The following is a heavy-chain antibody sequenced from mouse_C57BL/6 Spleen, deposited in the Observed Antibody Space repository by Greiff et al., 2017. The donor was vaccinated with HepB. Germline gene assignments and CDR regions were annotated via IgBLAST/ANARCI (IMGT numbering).Heavy chain of an antibody. J-gene: IGHJ2*01. V-gene: IGHV1-55*01. CDR2: IYPGSGST. CDR3: ARGTYYGSSLDY. D-gene: IGHD1-1*01. Sequence: VQLKQPGAELVKPGASVKMSCKASGYTFTSYWITWVKQRPGQGLEWIGDIYPGSGSTNYNEKFKSKATLTVDTSSSTAYMQLSSLTSEDSAVYYCARGTYYGSSLDYWGQGTTLTVSS. CDR1: GYTFTSYW.